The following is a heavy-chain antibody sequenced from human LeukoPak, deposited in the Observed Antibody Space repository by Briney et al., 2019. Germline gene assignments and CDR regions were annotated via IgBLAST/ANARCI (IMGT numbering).Heavy chain of an antibody. CDR3: AGGDGDSDYFDY. CDR2: ISGSGGST. CDR1: GFTFRDYV. V-gene: IGHV3-23*01. D-gene: IGHD4-17*01. Sequence: GGSLRLSRVASGFTFRDYVMSWVRQAPGKGLEWVSLISGSGGSTNYADSVKGRFTISRDNSKNTLFLQMNSLRAEDTAVYYCAGGDGDSDYFDYWGQGILVTVSS. J-gene: IGHJ4*02.